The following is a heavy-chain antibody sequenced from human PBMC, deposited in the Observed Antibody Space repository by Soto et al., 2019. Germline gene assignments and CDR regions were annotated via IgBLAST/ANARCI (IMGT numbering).Heavy chain of an antibody. J-gene: IGHJ5*02. CDR2: IYYSGST. D-gene: IGHD6-13*01. CDR1: GGSISSGGDY. CDR3: ARVKGVAAGPAVYNWFDP. Sequence: SETLSLTCTVSGGSISSGGDYWGWIRQHPGKGLEWIGYIYYSGSTYYNPSLKSRVTISVDTSKNQFSLKLSSVTAADTAVYYCARVKGVAAGPAVYNWFDPWGQGTLVTVSS. V-gene: IGHV4-31*03.